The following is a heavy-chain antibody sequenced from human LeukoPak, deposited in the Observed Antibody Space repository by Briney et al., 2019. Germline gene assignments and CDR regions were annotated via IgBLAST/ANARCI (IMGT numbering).Heavy chain of an antibody. J-gene: IGHJ4*02. D-gene: IGHD3-9*01. CDR2: IYYSGST. V-gene: IGHV4-30-4*07. Sequence: SETLSLTCAVSGGSISSGGYSWSWIRRPPGKGLEWIGYIYYSGSTYYNPSLKSRVTISVDTSKNQFSLKLSSVTAADTAVYYCARAERYFGWLFGYWGQGTLVTVSS. CDR3: ARAERYFGWLFGY. CDR1: GGSISSGGYS.